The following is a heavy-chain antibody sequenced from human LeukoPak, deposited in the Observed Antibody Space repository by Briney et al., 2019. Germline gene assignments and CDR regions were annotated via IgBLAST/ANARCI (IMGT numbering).Heavy chain of an antibody. J-gene: IGHJ4*02. V-gene: IGHV1-69*05. CDR3: VWGDYDILAGYLDY. D-gene: IGHD3-9*01. Sequence: SVKVSCKASGGTFSSYAISWVRQAPGQGLEWMGGIIPIFGTANYAQKFQGRVTITTDESTSTAYMELSSLRSEDTAVYYCVWGDYDILAGYLDYWGQGTLVTVSS. CDR2: IIPIFGTA. CDR1: GGTFSSYA.